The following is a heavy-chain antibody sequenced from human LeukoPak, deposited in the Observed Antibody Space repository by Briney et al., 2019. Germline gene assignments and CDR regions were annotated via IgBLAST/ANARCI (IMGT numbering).Heavy chain of an antibody. V-gene: IGHV3-7*01. Sequence: GGSLRLSCAASGFTFSSYAMSWVRQAPGKGLEWVANIKEDGSEKNYVDSVKGRFTISRDSGKDSLYMQMNSLRVEDTAVYFCARVGWFGELTRHPGGASWGQGPLVTVSS. CDR2: IKEDGSEK. CDR1: GFTFSSYA. D-gene: IGHD3-10*01. CDR3: ARVGWFGELTRHPGGAS. J-gene: IGHJ5*02.